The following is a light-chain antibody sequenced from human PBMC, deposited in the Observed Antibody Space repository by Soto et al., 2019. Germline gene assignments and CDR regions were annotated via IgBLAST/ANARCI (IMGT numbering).Light chain of an antibody. CDR1: QSVSSNY. J-gene: IGKJ2*01. Sequence: EIVLSQSPGTLSLSPGERATLFCRAGQSVSSNYLAWYQQKPGQAPRLLIYAASGRVTGIPDRFSGSGSGTDFALTISRLEPEDFAVYYCHQYGSSPYTFGQGTKLEIK. V-gene: IGKV3-20*01. CDR3: HQYGSSPYT. CDR2: AAS.